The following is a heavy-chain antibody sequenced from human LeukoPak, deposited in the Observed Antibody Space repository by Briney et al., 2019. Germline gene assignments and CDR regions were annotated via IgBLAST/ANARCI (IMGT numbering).Heavy chain of an antibody. D-gene: IGHD4-17*01. V-gene: IGHV1-69*05. J-gene: IGHJ4*02. CDR3: ARAQNYGDYLSPYDY. CDR1: GGTFSSYA. Sequence: GASVKVSCKASGGTFSSYAISWVRQAPGQGLEWMGGIIPIFSTANYAQKFQGRVTITTDESTSTAYMELSSLRSEDTAVYYCARAQNYGDYLSPYDYWGQGTLVTVSS. CDR2: IIPIFSTA.